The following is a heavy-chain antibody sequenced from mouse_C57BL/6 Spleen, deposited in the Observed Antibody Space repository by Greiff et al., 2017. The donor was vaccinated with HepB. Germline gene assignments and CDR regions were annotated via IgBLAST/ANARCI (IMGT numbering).Heavy chain of an antibody. CDR3: ARHHEFITTVVEDFDY. Sequence: EVQRVESGGDLVKPGGSLKLSCAASGFTFSSYGMSWVRQTPDKRLEWVATISSGGSYTYYPDSVKGRFTISRDNAKNTLYLQMSSLKSEDTAMYYCARHHEFITTVVEDFDYWGQGTTLTVSS. CDR2: ISSGGSYT. CDR1: GFTFSSYG. V-gene: IGHV5-6*01. J-gene: IGHJ2*01. D-gene: IGHD1-1*01.